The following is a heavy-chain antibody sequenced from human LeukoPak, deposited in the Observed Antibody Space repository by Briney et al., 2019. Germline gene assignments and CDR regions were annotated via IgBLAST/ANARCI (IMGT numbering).Heavy chain of an antibody. J-gene: IGHJ4*02. D-gene: IGHD5-18*01. Sequence: SETLSLTCAVYGGSFSGYYWSWIRQPPGKGLEWIGEINHSGSTNYNPSLKSRVTISVDTSKDQFSLKLSSVTAADTAVYYCARHPVYSPFGYWGQGTLVTVSS. V-gene: IGHV4-34*01. CDR1: GGSFSGYY. CDR3: ARHPVYSPFGY. CDR2: INHSGST.